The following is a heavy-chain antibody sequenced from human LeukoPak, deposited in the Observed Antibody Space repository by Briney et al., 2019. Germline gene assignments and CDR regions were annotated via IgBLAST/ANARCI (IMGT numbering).Heavy chain of an antibody. CDR3: ASEQWLVDWYFDL. CDR2: IYYSGST. CDR1: GGSVNSGDYY. V-gene: IGHV4-61*08. D-gene: IGHD6-19*01. J-gene: IGHJ2*01. Sequence: SETLSLTCTVSGGSVNSGDYYWSWIRQPPGKGLEWIAYIYYSGSTNYNPSLKSRVTISVDTSKNQFSLKLSSVTAADTAVYYCASEQWLVDWYFDLWGRGTLVTVSS.